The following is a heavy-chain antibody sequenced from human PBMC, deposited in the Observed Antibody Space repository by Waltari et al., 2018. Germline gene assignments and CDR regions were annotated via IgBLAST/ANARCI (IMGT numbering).Heavy chain of an antibody. V-gene: IGHV3-23*01. CDR2: ISGRGGST. CDR3: AKDKYGDYVIDY. D-gene: IGHD4-17*01. Sequence: EVQLLESGGGLVQPGGSLRLSCAASGFTLSSYAMSWVRPAPGKGLEWVSVISGRGGSTYYADSVKGRFTISRDNSKNTLYLQMNSLRAEDTAVYYCAKDKYGDYVIDYWGQGTLVTVSS. J-gene: IGHJ4*02. CDR1: GFTLSSYA.